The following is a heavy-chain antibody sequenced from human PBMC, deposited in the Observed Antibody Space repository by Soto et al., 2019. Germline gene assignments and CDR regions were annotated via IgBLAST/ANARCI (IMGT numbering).Heavy chain of an antibody. V-gene: IGHV4-31*03. Sequence: SETLSLTCTVSGGSISSGGYYWSWIRQHPGKGLEWIGYIYYSGSTYYNPSLKSRVTISVDTSKNQFSLKLSSVTAADTAVYYCARGVTSGSFPPFDLWGQGTLVTVSS. CDR3: ARGVTSGSFPPFDL. CDR2: IYYSGST. CDR1: GGSISSGGYY. D-gene: IGHD1-26*01. J-gene: IGHJ4*02.